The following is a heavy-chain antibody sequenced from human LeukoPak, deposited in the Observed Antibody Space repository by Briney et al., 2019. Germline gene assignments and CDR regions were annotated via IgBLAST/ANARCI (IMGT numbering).Heavy chain of an antibody. CDR3: ARGEWFGVSDFDY. J-gene: IGHJ4*02. V-gene: IGHV3-7*01. CDR1: GFTFSSYW. CDR2: IKQDGSEK. D-gene: IGHD3-10*01. Sequence: GGSLRLSCAASGFTFSSYWMSWVRQAPGKGLEWVANIKQDGSEKYYVDSVKGRFTISRDNAKNSLYLQMNSLRAEDTAVYYCARGEWFGVSDFDYWGQGTLVTVSS.